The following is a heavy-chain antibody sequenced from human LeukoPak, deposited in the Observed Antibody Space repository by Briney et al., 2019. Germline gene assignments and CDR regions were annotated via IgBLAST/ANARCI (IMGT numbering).Heavy chain of an antibody. V-gene: IGHV3-30*18. CDR3: AKVSGAYSSSCDY. CDR2: ISYDGSNK. Sequence: GGSLRLSCAASGFTFGSYGMHWVRQAPGKGLEGVAVISYDGSNKYYADSVKGRFTISRDNSKNTLYLQMNSLRAEDTAVYCCAKVSGAYSSSCDYWGQGTLVTVSS. CDR1: GFTFGSYG. J-gene: IGHJ4*02. D-gene: IGHD6-13*01.